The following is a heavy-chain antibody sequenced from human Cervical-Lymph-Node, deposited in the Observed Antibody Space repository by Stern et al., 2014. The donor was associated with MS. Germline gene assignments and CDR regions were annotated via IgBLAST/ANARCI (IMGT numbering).Heavy chain of an antibody. CDR2: IIPIFDTP. J-gene: IGHJ3*01. CDR1: GGTFTSLS. D-gene: IGHD4-17*01. V-gene: IGHV1-69*06. CDR3: VLPSTVTTAAFDV. Sequence: QVQLVQSGAEVKKPGSSVKVSCKASGGTFTSLSINWVRQVPGQRLEWMGGIIPIFDTPHFAQTFQGRVTITADSSKSTVYMALNSLRSDDTAVYYCVLPSTVTTAAFDVWGRGTMVTVSS.